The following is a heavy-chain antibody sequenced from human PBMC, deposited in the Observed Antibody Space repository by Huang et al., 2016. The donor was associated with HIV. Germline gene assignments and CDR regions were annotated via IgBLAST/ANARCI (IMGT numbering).Heavy chain of an antibody. D-gene: IGHD3-22*01. CDR1: RFTFSKFA. V-gene: IGHV3-30*18. Sequence: QVQLVESGGGVVRPGRSLRLSCAASRFTFSKFAMHWVRQEPGKWLEWMAVISDDGSSKHYADSVTGRLTISRDNSNNTLYLQMNSLTVEDTAVYYCTKGHYYDTNGYVAFDIWGQGTMVTVSS. CDR2: ISDDGSSK. CDR3: TKGHYYDTNGYVAFDI. J-gene: IGHJ3*02.